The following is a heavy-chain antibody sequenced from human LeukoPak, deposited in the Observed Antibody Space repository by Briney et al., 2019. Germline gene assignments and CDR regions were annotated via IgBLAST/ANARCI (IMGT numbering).Heavy chain of an antibody. D-gene: IGHD6-6*01. J-gene: IGHJ5*02. CDR2: INPNSGGT. V-gene: IGHV1-2*02. Sequence: ASVKVSCKASGYTFTDYYIHWVRQAPGQGLERMVWINPNSGGTNSAQKLQGRVTMTRDTSISTAYMDLSRLRSDDTAVYYCAREAPYSTSSDWFDPWGQGTLVTVSS. CDR1: GYTFTDYY. CDR3: AREAPYSTSSDWFDP.